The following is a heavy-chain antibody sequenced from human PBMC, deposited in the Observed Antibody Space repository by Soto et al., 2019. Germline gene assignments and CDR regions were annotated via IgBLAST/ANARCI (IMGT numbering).Heavy chain of an antibody. D-gene: IGHD3-9*01. V-gene: IGHV1-46*01. CDR2: ITPNGAST. CDR1: GYTFTNNY. J-gene: IGHJ4*02. CDR3: EIVYGLVNQYDVLCLYYDY. Sequence: QVQLVQSGAEVMKPGASVKISCKPAGYTFTNNYINWVRQAAGQGLKWVGLITPNGASTTYAPTFQGRVTMSSDTSTSTVYMETNSLRSVDMALYFCEIVYGLVNQYDVLCLYYDYGGQVTLVTVAS.